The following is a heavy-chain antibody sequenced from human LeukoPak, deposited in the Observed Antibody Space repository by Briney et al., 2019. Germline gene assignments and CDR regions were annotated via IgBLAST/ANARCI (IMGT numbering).Heavy chain of an antibody. CDR1: GGSFSGYY. J-gene: IGHJ4*02. V-gene: IGHV4-34*01. CDR2: INHSGST. CDR3: GSRAYYDSSGYQVH. Sequence: SETLSLTCAVYGGSFSGYYWSWIRQPPGKGLEWIGEINHSGSTNHNPSLKSRVTISEDTSKNQFSLKLSSVTAADTAVYYCGSRAYYDSSGYQVHWGQGTLVTVSP. D-gene: IGHD3-22*01.